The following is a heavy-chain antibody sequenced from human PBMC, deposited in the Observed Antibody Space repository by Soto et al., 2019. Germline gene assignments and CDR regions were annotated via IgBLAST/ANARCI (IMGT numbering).Heavy chain of an antibody. CDR1: GGSISSYY. J-gene: IGHJ5*02. Sequence: PSETLSLTCTVSGGSISSYYWSWIRQPAGKGLEWIGRIYTSGSTNYNPSLKSRATMSVDTSKNQFSLKLSSVTAADTAVYYCARVRCSGGSCYKGLTNWFDPWGQGNLVTVSS. CDR3: ARVRCSGGSCYKGLTNWFDP. CDR2: IYTSGST. D-gene: IGHD2-15*01. V-gene: IGHV4-4*07.